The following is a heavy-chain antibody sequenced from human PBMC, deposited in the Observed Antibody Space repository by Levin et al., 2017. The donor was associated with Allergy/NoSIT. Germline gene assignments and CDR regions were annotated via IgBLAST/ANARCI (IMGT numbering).Heavy chain of an antibody. D-gene: IGHD3-3*02. CDR1: GGSISSSSYY. Sequence: SCTVSGGSISSSSYYWGWIRQPPGKGLEWIGSIYYSGSTYYNPSLKSRVTISVDTSKNQFSLKLSSVTAADTALYYCASSTRNHFSSGYYKLFDYWGQGTLVTVSS. CDR3: ASSTRNHFSSGYYKLFDY. CDR2: IYYSGST. J-gene: IGHJ4*02. V-gene: IGHV4-39*01.